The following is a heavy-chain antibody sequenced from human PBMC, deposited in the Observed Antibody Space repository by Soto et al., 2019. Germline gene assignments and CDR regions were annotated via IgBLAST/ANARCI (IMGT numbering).Heavy chain of an antibody. CDR1: GYIFTNYW. V-gene: IGHV5-51*01. CDR2: IYPGDSDT. J-gene: IGHJ4*02. CDR3: ARRACGSRTSCYAAFDS. Sequence: PGESLKISCKGSGYIFTNYWIGWVRQMPGKGLEWMGIIYPGDSDTRYSPSFQGQVAISADKSISTAYLQWSSLKASDTAIYYCARRACGSRTSCYAAFDSWGQGTLVTVSS. D-gene: IGHD2-2*01.